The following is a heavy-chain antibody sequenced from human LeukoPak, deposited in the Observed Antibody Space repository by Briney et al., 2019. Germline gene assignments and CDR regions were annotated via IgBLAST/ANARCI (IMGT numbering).Heavy chain of an antibody. D-gene: IGHD5-18*01. Sequence: GGSLRLSCAAPGFTFSSYWMSWVRQAPGKGLEWVANIKQDGSEKYYVDSVKGRFTISRDNAKNSLYLQMNSLRAEDTAVYYCASWIQLRRGYFDYWGQGTLVTVSS. CDR1: GFTFSSYW. V-gene: IGHV3-7*01. CDR3: ASWIQLRRGYFDY. J-gene: IGHJ4*02. CDR2: IKQDGSEK.